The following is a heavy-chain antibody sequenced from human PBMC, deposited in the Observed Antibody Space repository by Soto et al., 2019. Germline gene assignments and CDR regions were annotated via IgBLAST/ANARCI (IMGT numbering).Heavy chain of an antibody. CDR2: ISGYNGDT. D-gene: IGHD2-8*01. V-gene: IGHV1-18*01. J-gene: IGHJ6*02. Sequence: QGQLVQSGPEVKKPGASVKVSCKTSGYTFSRYGISWVRQAPGQVLEWMGWISGYNGDTNYAQKVQGRVTMTIDTSTYTAYMELRSLTSDDTAIYYCAKNGQPPYYYYGMDVWGQGTTVTVSS. CDR3: AKNGQPPYYYYGMDV. CDR1: GYTFSRYG.